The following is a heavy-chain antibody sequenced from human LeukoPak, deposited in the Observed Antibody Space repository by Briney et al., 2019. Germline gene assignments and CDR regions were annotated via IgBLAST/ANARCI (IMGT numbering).Heavy chain of an antibody. J-gene: IGHJ6*03. CDR1: GGSFSGYY. V-gene: IGHV4-34*01. CDR2: INHSGST. CDR3: ARGPLGGYSYGYFYYYYMDV. Sequence: SETLSLTCAVYGGSFSGYYWSWIRQPPGKGLEWIGEINHSGSTNYNPSLKSRVTISVDTSKNQFSLKLSSVTAADTAVYYCARGPLGGYSYGYFYYYYMDVWGKGTTVTVSS. D-gene: IGHD5-18*01.